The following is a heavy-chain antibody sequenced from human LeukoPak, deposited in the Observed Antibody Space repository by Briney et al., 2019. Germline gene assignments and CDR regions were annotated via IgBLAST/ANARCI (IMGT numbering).Heavy chain of an antibody. J-gene: IGHJ4*02. V-gene: IGHV4-31*02. CDR2: IYYSGST. CDR1: GNY. D-gene: IGHD2-15*01. Sequence: GNYWMHWIRQHPGKGLEWIGYIYYSGSTYYNPSLKSRVTISVDTSKNQFSLKLSSVTAADTAVYYCARDTPRYCSGGSCYRYWYFDYWGQGTLVTVSS. CDR3: ARDTPRYCSGGSCYRYWYFDY.